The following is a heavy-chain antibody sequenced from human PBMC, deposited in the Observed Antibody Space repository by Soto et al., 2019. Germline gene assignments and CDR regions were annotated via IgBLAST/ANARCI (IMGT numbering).Heavy chain of an antibody. CDR1: GVRVGDYA. J-gene: IGHJ4*02. D-gene: IGHD5-12*01. V-gene: IGHV3-49*03. CDR2: ISRNDYGGTT. Sequence: GGSLRLSCTTSGVRVGDYAMRWFRQAPGKGLEWVALISRNDYGGTTEYAASVKGRFAISRDVSKSIAYLQMTSLKTEDTAVYYCVRYPDFGDYCGQNGYWRQGTLVTVAS. CDR3: VRYPDFGDYCGQNGY.